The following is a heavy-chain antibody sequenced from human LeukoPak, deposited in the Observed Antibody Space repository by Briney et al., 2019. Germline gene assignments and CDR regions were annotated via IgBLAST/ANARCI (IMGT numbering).Heavy chain of an antibody. CDR2: ISSSSSYI. Sequence: GGSLRLPCAASGFTFSSYSMNWGRQAPGKGLEWVSSISSSSSYIYYADSVKGRFTISRDNAKNSLYLQMNSLRAEDTAVYYGAREVDIYAYVWGSYRYVTGGMDVWGKGTTVTVSS. V-gene: IGHV3-21*01. CDR1: GFTFSSYS. D-gene: IGHD3-16*02. CDR3: AREVDIYAYVWGSYRYVTGGMDV. J-gene: IGHJ6*04.